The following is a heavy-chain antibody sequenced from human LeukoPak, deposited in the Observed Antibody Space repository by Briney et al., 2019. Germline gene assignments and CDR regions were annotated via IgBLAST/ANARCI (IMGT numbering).Heavy chain of an antibody. D-gene: IGHD4-17*01. CDR3: AKAQTMTMVTTVFYYGMDV. Sequence: PGGSLRLSCAASGFTFSSFAMSWVRQAPGKGLEWVSVITPSDGSTYYSDSVRGRFTISRDNSKNTLYLQMNSPRAEDTAVYYCAKAQTMTMVTTVFYYGMDVWGQGTTVIVSS. CDR2: ITPSDGST. V-gene: IGHV3-23*01. CDR1: GFTFSSFA. J-gene: IGHJ6*02.